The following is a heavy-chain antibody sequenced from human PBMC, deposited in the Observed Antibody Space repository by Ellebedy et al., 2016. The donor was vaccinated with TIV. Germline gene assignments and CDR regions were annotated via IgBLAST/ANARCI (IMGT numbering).Heavy chain of an antibody. Sequence: GESLKISCAASGFTFSSYWMHWVRQAPGKGLVWVSRINSDGSSRSYADSVKGRFTISRDNAKNTLYLQMNSLRPEDTAVYYCAKESDWGSTTSFDHWGQGTLVTVSS. D-gene: IGHD7-27*01. J-gene: IGHJ4*02. V-gene: IGHV3-74*01. CDR1: GFTFSSYW. CDR2: INSDGSSR. CDR3: AKESDWGSTTSFDH.